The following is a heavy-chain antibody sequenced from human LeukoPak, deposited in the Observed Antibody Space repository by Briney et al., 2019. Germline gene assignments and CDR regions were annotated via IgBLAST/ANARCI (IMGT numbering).Heavy chain of an antibody. V-gene: IGHV4-38-2*02. CDR2: IYHSGST. D-gene: IGHD6-13*01. CDR3: ARTGKAAAGPLWNDY. J-gene: IGHJ4*02. Sequence: SETLSLTCTVSGYSISSGYYWGWIRQPPGKGLEWIGSIYHSGSTYYNPSLKSRVTISVDTSKNQFSLKLSSVTAADTAVYYCARTGKAAAGPLWNDYWGQGTLVTVSS. CDR1: GYSISSGYY.